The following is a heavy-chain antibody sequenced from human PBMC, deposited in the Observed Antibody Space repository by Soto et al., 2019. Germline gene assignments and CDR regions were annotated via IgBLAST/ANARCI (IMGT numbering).Heavy chain of an antibody. CDR1: GFNYSNAW. J-gene: IGHJ3*02. CDR3: SRRAFDI. CDR2: IKSKTDGGTP. D-gene: IGHD6-25*01. Sequence: GGSLTLSCAASGFNYSNAWMSWVRQAPGKGLEWVGRIKSKTDGGTPDYAAPVKGRFTISRDDSKNTLYLQMNSLKTEDTAVYYCSRRAFDIWGQGTMVTVSS. V-gene: IGHV3-15*01.